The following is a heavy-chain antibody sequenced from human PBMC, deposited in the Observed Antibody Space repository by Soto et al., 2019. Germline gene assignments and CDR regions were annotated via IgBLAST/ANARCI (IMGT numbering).Heavy chain of an antibody. J-gene: IGHJ4*01. D-gene: IGHD3-10*01. V-gene: IGHV4-59*01. CDR2: VSHSGST. CDR1: GGSISSNY. Sequence: SETLSLTCTVSGGSISSNYWSWIRQPPGKGLEWLGYVSHSGSTNYNPSLKSRVTISRDRSKNQLSLKLTSVTAADTAVYYCARDYLRALDYWGHGTLVTVS. CDR3: ARDYLRALDY.